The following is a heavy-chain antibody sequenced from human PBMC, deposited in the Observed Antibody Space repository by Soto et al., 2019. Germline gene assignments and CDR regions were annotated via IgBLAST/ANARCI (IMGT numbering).Heavy chain of an antibody. J-gene: IGHJ5*02. CDR1: GGSISSYY. CDR2: IYYSGST. Sequence: SETLSLTCTVSGGSISSYYWSWIRQPPGKGLEWIGYIYYSGSTNYNPSLKSRVTISVDTSKNQFSLKLSSVTAADTAVYYCARLTNYRYCSSTSCYGDWFDPWGQGTLVTVSS. V-gene: IGHV4-59*08. D-gene: IGHD2-2*01. CDR3: ARLTNYRYCSSTSCYGDWFDP.